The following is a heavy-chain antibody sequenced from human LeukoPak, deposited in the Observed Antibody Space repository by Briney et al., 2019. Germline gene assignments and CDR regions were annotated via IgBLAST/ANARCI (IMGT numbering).Heavy chain of an antibody. CDR3: ALSYSGYDGAFDI. V-gene: IGHV3-11*01. CDR2: INNSGSII. J-gene: IGHJ3*02. D-gene: IGHD5-12*01. CDR1: GFTFSDYY. Sequence: GGSLRLSCAASGFTFSDYYMSWIRQAPGKGLEWVSDINNSGSIIYYADSVKGRFTISRDNAKNSLYLQMNSLRAEDTAVYYCALSYSGYDGAFDIWGQGTMVTVSS.